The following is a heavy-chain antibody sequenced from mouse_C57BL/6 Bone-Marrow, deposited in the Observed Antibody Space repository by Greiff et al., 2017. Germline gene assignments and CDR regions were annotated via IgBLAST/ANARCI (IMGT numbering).Heavy chain of an antibody. V-gene: IGHV14-4*01. Sequence: EVQLQQSGAELVRPGASVKLSCTASGFNIKDDYMHWVKQRPEQGLEWIGWIDPENGDTEYASKFQGKATITADTTSHTAYLPLSSLTSEDTAVYYCSTSFISAVVVGYWGQGTTLTVSS. J-gene: IGHJ2*01. CDR3: STSFISAVVVGY. CDR2: IDPENGDT. CDR1: GFNIKDDY. D-gene: IGHD1-1*01.